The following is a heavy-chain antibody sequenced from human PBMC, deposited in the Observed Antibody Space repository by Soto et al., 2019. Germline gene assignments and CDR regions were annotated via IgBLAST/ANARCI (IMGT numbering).Heavy chain of an antibody. V-gene: IGHV1-2*02. CDR3: AKGDSSWVSWFDP. Sequence: QAPLVQFGAGGEKPGASVKGPCQASGYTFTAQYLQLVRKAPGEGLEWMGWINPTTGATRYAQKFQGRVTMTRDTSMSTAYLEVRSLRPDDTAVYYCAKGDSSWVSWFDPWGQGTLVTVSS. J-gene: IGHJ5*02. CDR2: INPTTGAT. D-gene: IGHD6-19*01. CDR1: GYTFTAQY.